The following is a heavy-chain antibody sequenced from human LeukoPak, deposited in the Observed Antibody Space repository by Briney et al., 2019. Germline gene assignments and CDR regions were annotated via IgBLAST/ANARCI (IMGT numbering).Heavy chain of an antibody. D-gene: IGHD4-17*01. J-gene: IGHJ6*02. CDR3: ASPEIDYGDRIPYYYGMDV. V-gene: IGHV3-66*01. Sequence: QSSETLSLTCAVYGGSFSGYYWSWVRQAPGKGLEWVSVIYSGGSTYYADSVKGRFTISRDNSKNTLYLQMNSLRAEDTAVYYCASPEIDYGDRIPYYYGMDVWGQGTTVTVSS. CDR1: GGSFSGYY. CDR2: IYSGGST.